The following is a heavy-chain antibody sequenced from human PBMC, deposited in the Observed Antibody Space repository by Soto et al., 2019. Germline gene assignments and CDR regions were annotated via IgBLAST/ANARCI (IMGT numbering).Heavy chain of an antibody. CDR2: IFHSVNT. CDR3: AKNGWYSTDV. D-gene: IGHD6-19*01. Sequence: PSETLSLTCTVSGVSVTSDNWWSWVRQSPGKGLEWIGEIFHSVNTNYNPSLKSRATISVDKTKNQFSLTLTSVTDADTAVYYCAKNGWYSTDVWGQGTMVTVSS. CDR1: GVSVTSDNW. V-gene: IGHV4-4*02. J-gene: IGHJ3*01.